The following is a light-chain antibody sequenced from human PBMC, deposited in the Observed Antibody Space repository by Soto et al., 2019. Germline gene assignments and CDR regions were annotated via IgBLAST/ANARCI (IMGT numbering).Light chain of an antibody. Sequence: ETVMTQSPATLSVSPGERVILSCWASESFGSSLAWYQQTPGQAPRRLIYGASTRAAGVPVRFTGSGSGAEFTLTITSLQSEDFAIYYCQQYNNGPITFGQGTRLEIK. CDR2: GAS. J-gene: IGKJ5*01. V-gene: IGKV3-15*01. CDR3: QQYNNGPIT. CDR1: ESFGSS.